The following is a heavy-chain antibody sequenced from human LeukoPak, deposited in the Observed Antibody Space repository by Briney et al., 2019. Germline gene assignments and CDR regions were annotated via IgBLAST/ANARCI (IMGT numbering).Heavy chain of an antibody. J-gene: IGHJ5*02. CDR1: GFTFSSYG. Sequence: GRSLRLSCAASGFTFSSYGMHWVRQAPGKGLEWVAVISYDGSNKYYADSVKGRFTISRDNSRNTLYLQMNSLRAEDTAVYYCARGIDYSSTNWFDPWGQGTLVTVSS. CDR2: ISYDGSNK. CDR3: ARGIDYSSTNWFDP. V-gene: IGHV3-30*03. D-gene: IGHD6-13*01.